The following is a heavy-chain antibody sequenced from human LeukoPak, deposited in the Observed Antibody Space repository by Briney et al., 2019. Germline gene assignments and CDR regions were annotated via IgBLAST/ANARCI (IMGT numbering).Heavy chain of an antibody. CDR1: GGSISSSSCY. CDR3: ARHYHGDYLGNWLDP. D-gene: IGHD4-17*01. J-gene: IGHJ5*02. CDR2: IYYSGST. Sequence: NPSETLSLTCTVSGGSISSSSCYWGWIRQPPGKGLEWIGSIYYSGSTYYNPSLKSRVTISVDTSKNQFSLKLSSVTAADTAVYYCARHYHGDYLGNWLDPWGQGTLVTVSS. V-gene: IGHV4-39*01.